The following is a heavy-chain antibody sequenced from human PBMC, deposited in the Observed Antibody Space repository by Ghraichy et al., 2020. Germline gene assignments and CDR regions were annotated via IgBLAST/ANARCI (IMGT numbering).Heavy chain of an antibody. Sequence: SETLSLTCTVTGGSISSYYWSWIRRPPGKGLEWIGYIYYSGSTNYNPSLKSRVTISVDTSKNQFSLKLSSVTAADTAVYYCARRRNLGGGNLDAFDIWGQGTMVTVSS. CDR3: ARRRNLGGGNLDAFDI. J-gene: IGHJ3*02. D-gene: IGHD4-23*01. CDR2: IYYSGST. V-gene: IGHV4-59*08. CDR1: GGSISSYY.